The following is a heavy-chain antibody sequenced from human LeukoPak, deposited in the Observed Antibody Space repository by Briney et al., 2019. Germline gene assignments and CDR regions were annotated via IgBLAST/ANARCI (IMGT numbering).Heavy chain of an antibody. CDR1: GGSISSSNFY. CDR2: IYYSGST. J-gene: IGHJ4*02. V-gene: IGHV4-39*07. D-gene: IGHD3-10*01. Sequence: SETLSLTCTVSGGSISSSNFYWGWIRQPPGKGLEWIGSIYYSGSTYYNPSLKSRVTISVDTSKNQFSLKLSSVTAADTAVYYCASPRITMVRGVIRFDYWGQGTLVTVSS. CDR3: ASPRITMVRGVIRFDY.